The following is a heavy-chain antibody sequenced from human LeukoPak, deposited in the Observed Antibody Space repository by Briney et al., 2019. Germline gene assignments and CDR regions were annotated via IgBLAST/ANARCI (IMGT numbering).Heavy chain of an antibody. J-gene: IGHJ4*02. CDR2: ISAYNGNT. V-gene: IGHV1-18*01. CDR3: ARDHDPSINSDY. CDR1: GGTFSSYA. Sequence: ASVKVSCKASGGTFSSYAISWVRQAPGQGLEWMGWISAYNGNTKYAQKFQDRVSMTTDTSTSTVYMELRSLRSDDTAVYYCARDHDPSINSDYWGQGTLVTVSS. D-gene: IGHD3-3*02.